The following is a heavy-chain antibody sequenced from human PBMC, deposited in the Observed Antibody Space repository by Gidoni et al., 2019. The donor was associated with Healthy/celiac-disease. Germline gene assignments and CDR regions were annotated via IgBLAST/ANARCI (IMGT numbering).Heavy chain of an antibody. Sequence: EVQLVESGGGLVKPGGSLRLSCAASGFTFSSYSMNWVRQAPGKGLEWVSSISSSSSYIYYADSVKGRFTISRDNAKNSLYLQMNSLRAEDTAVYYCARDTDIVVVVASYVVNYYYGMDVWGQGTTVTVSS. CDR3: ARDTDIVVVVASYVVNYYYGMDV. V-gene: IGHV3-21*01. J-gene: IGHJ6*02. CDR2: ISSSSSYI. CDR1: GFTFSSYS. D-gene: IGHD2-15*01.